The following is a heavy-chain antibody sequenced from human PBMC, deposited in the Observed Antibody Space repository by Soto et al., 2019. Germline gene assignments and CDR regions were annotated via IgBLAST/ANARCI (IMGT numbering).Heavy chain of an antibody. J-gene: IGHJ4*02. V-gene: IGHV4-59*01. CDR1: GGSISSYY. CDR2: IYYSGST. D-gene: IGHD4-17*01. CDR3: ARGHGDYDPYFDY. Sequence: SETLSLTCTVSGGSISSYYWSWIRQPPGKGLEWIGYIYYSGSTNYNPSLKSRVTISVDTSKNQFSLKLSSVTAADTAVYYCARGHGDYDPYFDYWGQGTLVTASS.